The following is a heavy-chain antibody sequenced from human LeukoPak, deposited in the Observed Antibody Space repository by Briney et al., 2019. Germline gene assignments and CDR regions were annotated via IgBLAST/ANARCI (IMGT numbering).Heavy chain of an antibody. D-gene: IGHD2-2*03. CDR1: GYSFTSYW. CDR2: IYPGDSDT. Sequence: GESLKISCKGSGYSFTSYWIGWVRQMPGKGLEWMGIIYPGDSDTRYSPSFQGQVTISAEKSISTAYLQWSSLKASDTAMYYCARHGGYCSSTSCHNYYYYGMDVWGQGTTVTVSS. CDR3: ARHGGYCSSTSCHNYYYYGMDV. V-gene: IGHV5-51*01. J-gene: IGHJ6*02.